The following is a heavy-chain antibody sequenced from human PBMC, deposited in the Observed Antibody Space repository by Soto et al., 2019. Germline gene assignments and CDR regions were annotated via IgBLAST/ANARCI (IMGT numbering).Heavy chain of an antibody. D-gene: IGHD5-18*01. Sequence: QVQLVQSGAEVKKPGASVKVSCKASGYTFTSYGISWVRQAPGQGLEWMGWISAYNGNTNYAQKLQGRVTMTTDTSXSTADRALRSLSSDDTAVYYCARSLLVGYGLEGESDWGQGTLVTVSS. CDR1: GYTFTSYG. J-gene: IGHJ4*02. CDR2: ISAYNGNT. CDR3: ARSLLVGYGLEGESD. V-gene: IGHV1-18*01.